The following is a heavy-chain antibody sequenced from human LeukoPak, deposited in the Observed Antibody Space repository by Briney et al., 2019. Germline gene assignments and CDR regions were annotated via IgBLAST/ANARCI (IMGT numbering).Heavy chain of an antibody. Sequence: SETLSLTCTVSGGYITSTSYYWGWIRQPPGKGLEWIGSIYFSGSPYHNPSLKSRVTISVDPSKNQFSLKLSSVTAADTAVYYCARVRQQWLVDAFDIWGQGTMVTVSS. CDR1: GGYITSTSYY. CDR2: IYFSGSP. D-gene: IGHD6-19*01. CDR3: ARVRQQWLVDAFDI. V-gene: IGHV4-39*07. J-gene: IGHJ3*02.